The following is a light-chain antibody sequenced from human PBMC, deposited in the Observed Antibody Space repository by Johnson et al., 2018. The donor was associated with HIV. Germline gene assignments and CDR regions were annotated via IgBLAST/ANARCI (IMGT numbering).Light chain of an antibody. CDR1: SSNIGNNY. J-gene: IGLJ1*01. CDR3: GTWDNGLITYV. V-gene: IGLV1-51*01. Sequence: QSVLTQPPSVSAAPGQKVTISCSGSSSNIGNNYVSWYQQLPGTAPKLLIYDNNERPSGIPDRFSGSKSGTSATLGITGLQTGDEADYYCGTWDNGLITYVFGTGPKVTV. CDR2: DNN.